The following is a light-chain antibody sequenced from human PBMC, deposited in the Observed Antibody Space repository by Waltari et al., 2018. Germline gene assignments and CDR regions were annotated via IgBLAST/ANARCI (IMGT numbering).Light chain of an antibody. Sequence: EIVLTQSPGTLSLSPGERATLSCRASQSVSSSYLAWYQQKPGQAPRLLIYGASSRATCIPDRCSGSGSCTDFTLTISRLEPEDFAVYYCQQYGSSPRTFGQGTKVEIK. J-gene: IGKJ1*01. CDR3: QQYGSSPRT. V-gene: IGKV3-20*01. CDR2: GAS. CDR1: QSVSSSY.